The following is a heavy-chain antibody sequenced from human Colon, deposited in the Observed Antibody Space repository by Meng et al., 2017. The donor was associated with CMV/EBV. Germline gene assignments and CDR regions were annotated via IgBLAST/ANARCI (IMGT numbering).Heavy chain of an antibody. Sequence: ESLKISCAASGFTFSSHSMHWVRQAPGKGPEWVSSISSSSNYIFYADSVRGRFTISRDNAKNSLYLQLNSLKAEDTAVYYCARNGGRGYWGQGTLVTVSS. V-gene: IGHV3-21*06. J-gene: IGHJ4*02. D-gene: IGHD1-1*01. CDR3: ARNGGRGY. CDR2: ISSSSNYI. CDR1: GFTFSSHS.